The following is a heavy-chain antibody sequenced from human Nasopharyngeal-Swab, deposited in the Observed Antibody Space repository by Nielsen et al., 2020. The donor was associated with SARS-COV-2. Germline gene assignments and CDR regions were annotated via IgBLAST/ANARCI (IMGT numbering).Heavy chain of an antibody. J-gene: IGHJ4*02. D-gene: IGHD6-6*01. Sequence: SETLSLTCTVSGGSISSSSYYWGWIRQPPGKGLEWIGSIYYSGSTYYNPSLKSRVTISVDTSKNQFSLKLSSVTAADTAVYYCARQQAGRRYSGSYYFDYWGQGTLVTVSS. V-gene: IGHV4-39*01. CDR1: GGSISSSSYY. CDR3: ARQQAGRRYSGSYYFDY. CDR2: IYYSGST.